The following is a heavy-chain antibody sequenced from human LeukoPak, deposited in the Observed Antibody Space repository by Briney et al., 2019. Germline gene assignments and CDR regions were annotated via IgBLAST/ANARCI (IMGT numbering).Heavy chain of an antibody. Sequence: GGSLRLSCAASGFTFSSYAMHWVRQAPGKGLEWVAVIWYDGSNKYYADSVKGRFTISRDNSKNTLYPQMNSLRAEDTAVYYCAREGSSGYSRQDSFDYWGQGTLVTVSS. V-gene: IGHV3-33*08. D-gene: IGHD3-22*01. CDR2: IWYDGSNK. CDR3: AREGSSGYSRQDSFDY. CDR1: GFTFSSYA. J-gene: IGHJ4*02.